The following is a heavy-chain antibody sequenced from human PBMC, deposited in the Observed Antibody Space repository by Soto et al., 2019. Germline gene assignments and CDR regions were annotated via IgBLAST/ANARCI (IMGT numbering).Heavy chain of an antibody. CDR2: LVPIFGTA. V-gene: IGHV1-69*01. CDR1: GGTFSSYA. D-gene: IGHD2-21*02. Sequence: QVQLVHSGAEVMKPGSSVKVSCKASGGTFSSYAISWVRQAPGQGLEWMGGLVPIFGTANNARKFQGRVTNTADESTSAAYMELTSLRSVDTAGYYCARDPYCGGDCYSLFDCWGQGTLVTVSS. J-gene: IGHJ4*02. CDR3: ARDPYCGGDCYSLFDC.